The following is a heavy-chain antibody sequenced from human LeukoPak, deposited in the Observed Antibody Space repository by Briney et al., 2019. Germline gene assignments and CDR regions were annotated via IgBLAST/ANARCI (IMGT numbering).Heavy chain of an antibody. CDR3: AKGSYYDSSGSFYFDY. V-gene: IGHV3-23*01. Sequence: GGSLRLSCAASGFTFSSYAMSRVRQAPGKGLEWVSGISGSGDNTYYADSVKGRFTISRDNSKNTLYVQVNSLGTEDTAAYYCAKGSYYDSSGSFYFDYWGQGTLVTVSS. J-gene: IGHJ4*02. CDR2: ISGSGDNT. D-gene: IGHD3-22*01. CDR1: GFTFSSYA.